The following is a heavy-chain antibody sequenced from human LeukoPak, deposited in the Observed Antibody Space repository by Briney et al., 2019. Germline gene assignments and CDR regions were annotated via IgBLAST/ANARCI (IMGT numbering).Heavy chain of an antibody. J-gene: IGHJ4*02. CDR3: ARGSKAAPGTFDY. CDR2: IYYTGRT. D-gene: IGHD6-13*01. V-gene: IGHV4-61*01. Sequence: SETLSLTCTVSGGSVSSGSYYWSWIRQPPGKGLEWIGYIYYTGRTDYNPSLKSRVAISVDTSKNQFSLKLSSVTAADTAVYYCARGSKAAPGTFDYWGQGTLVTVSS. CDR1: GGSVSSGSYY.